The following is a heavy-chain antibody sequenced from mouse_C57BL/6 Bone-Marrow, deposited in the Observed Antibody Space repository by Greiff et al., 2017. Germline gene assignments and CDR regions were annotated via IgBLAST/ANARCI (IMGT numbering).Heavy chain of an antibody. D-gene: IGHD4-1*01. Sequence: EVKLQQSGPELVKPGASVKIPCKASGYTFTDYNMDWVKQSPGKSLEWIGDINPNNGGTIYNQKFKGKATLTVDKSSSTAYMELRSLTSEDTAVYYCARIDWDWFAYWGQGTLVTVSA. CDR1: GYTFTDYN. CDR3: ARIDWDWFAY. CDR2: INPNNGGT. V-gene: IGHV1-18*01. J-gene: IGHJ3*01.